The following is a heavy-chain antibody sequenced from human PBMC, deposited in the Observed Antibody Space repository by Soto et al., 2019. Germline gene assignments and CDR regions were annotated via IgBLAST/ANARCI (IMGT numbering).Heavy chain of an antibody. J-gene: IGHJ2*01. Sequence: QVQLQESGPGLVNPSETLSLTCSVSGGSIDSHYWTWIRQSPGNGLEWIGYVHYTGSPNQNPSLKSRVTQSVDSSKNPCSLKLRSVTAADTAVYYCARVRLPSYWYFDLWGPGTLVTVSS. CDR1: GGSIDSHY. D-gene: IGHD4-17*01. CDR3: ARVRLPSYWYFDL. V-gene: IGHV4-59*11. CDR2: VHYTGSP.